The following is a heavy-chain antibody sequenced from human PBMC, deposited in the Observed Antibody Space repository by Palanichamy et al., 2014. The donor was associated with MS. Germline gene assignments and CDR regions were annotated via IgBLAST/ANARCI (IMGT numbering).Heavy chain of an antibody. V-gene: IGHV3-74*02. CDR1: GFTFSNYW. CDR2: TNNDGSDT. D-gene: IGHD3-10*01. J-gene: IGHJ4*02. CDR3: ARGNRGPDN. Sequence: EVQVVEYGGGLVQPGGSLRLSCAASGFTFSNYWMHWIRQAPGKGLMWVSRTNNDGSDTVYADSVKGRFTMSRDNARNTLFLQMNSLRAEDTAVYYCARGNRGPDNWGQGALVTVSS.